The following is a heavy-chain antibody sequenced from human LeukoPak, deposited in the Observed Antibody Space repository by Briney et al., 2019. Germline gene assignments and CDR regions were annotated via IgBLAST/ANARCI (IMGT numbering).Heavy chain of an antibody. J-gene: IGHJ4*02. CDR3: AGRYFDWLAYFDY. D-gene: IGHD3-9*01. V-gene: IGHV3-11*01. Sequence: GGSLRLSCTASGLTFSSAWMSWVRQAPGKGLEWVSYISSSGSTIYYADSVKGRFTISRDNAKNSLYLQMNSLRAEDTAVYYCAGRYFDWLAYFDYWGQGTLVTVSS. CDR2: ISSSGSTI. CDR1: GLTFSSAW.